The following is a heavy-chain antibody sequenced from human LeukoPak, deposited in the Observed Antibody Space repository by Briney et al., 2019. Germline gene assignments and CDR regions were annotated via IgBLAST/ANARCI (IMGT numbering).Heavy chain of an antibody. CDR3: ARDMTPVWVVGVLDYYYYYMDV. D-gene: IGHD1-26*01. Sequence: GASVKVSCKASGYTFTGYYMHWVRQAPGQGLEWMGWINPNSGGTNYAQKFQGRVTMTRDTSISTAYMELSRLRSDDTAVYYCARDMTPVWVVGVLDYYYYYMDVWGKGTTVTISS. V-gene: IGHV1-2*02. J-gene: IGHJ6*03. CDR2: INPNSGGT. CDR1: GYTFTGYY.